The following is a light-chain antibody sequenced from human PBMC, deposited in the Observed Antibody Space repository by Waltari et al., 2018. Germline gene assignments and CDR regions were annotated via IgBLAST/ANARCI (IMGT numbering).Light chain of an antibody. CDR3: MQGTHWPWT. CDR2: QVS. Sequence: DVVMTQSPLSLPVTLGQPASLSCRSSQSPVFSDGNPYLNWFHQRPGQSPRRLIYQVSDRDSGVPDRFSGSGSGTDFTLKISRVEAEDVGLYYCMQGTHWPWTFGQGTKVEIK. CDR1: QSPVFSDGNPY. V-gene: IGKV2-30*01. J-gene: IGKJ1*01.